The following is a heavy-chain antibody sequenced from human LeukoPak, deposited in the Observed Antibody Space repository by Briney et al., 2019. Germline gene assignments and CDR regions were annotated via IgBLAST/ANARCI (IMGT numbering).Heavy chain of an antibody. CDR1: GGTFSSYA. D-gene: IGHD2-15*01. CDR3: ARERDCSGGSCYLHDY. V-gene: IGHV1-69*13. CDR2: IIPIFGTA. Sequence: SVKVSCKASGGTFSSYAISWVRQAPGQGLEWMGGIIPIFGTANYAQKFQGRVAITADESTSTAYIELSSLRSEDTAVYYCARERDCSGGSCYLHDYWGQGTLVTVSS. J-gene: IGHJ4*02.